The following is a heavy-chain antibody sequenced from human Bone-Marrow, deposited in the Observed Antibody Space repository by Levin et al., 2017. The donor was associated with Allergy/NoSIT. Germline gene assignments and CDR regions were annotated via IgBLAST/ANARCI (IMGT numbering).Heavy chain of an antibody. V-gene: IGHV4-31*03. CDR1: GGSISSGGYY. D-gene: IGHD3-9*01. CDR3: ARGSILTGKSGRLPFDY. Sequence: PSETLSLTCTVSGGSISSGGYYWSWIRQHPGKGLEWIGYIYYSGSTYYNPSLKSRVTISVDTSKNQFSLKLSSVTAADTAVYYCARGSILTGKSGRLPFDYWGQGTLVTVSS. J-gene: IGHJ4*02. CDR2: IYYSGST.